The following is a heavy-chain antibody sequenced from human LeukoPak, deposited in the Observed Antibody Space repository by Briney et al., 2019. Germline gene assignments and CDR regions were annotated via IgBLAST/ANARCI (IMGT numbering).Heavy chain of an antibody. Sequence: SQTLSLTCTVSGGSISSGGYYWSWIRQHPGKGLEWIGYIYYSESTYYSPSLKSRVTISVDTSKNQFSLKLSSVTAADTAVYYCALGAAAGTRLDYWGQGTLVTVSS. CDR1: GGSISSGGYY. D-gene: IGHD6-13*01. V-gene: IGHV4-31*03. J-gene: IGHJ4*02. CDR2: IYYSEST. CDR3: ALGAAAGTRLDY.